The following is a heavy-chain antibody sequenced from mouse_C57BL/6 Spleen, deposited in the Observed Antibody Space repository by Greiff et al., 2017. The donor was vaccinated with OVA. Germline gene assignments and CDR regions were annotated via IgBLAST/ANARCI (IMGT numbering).Heavy chain of an antibody. Sequence: EVKLVESGPELVKPGASVKISCKASGYSFTDYNMNWVKQSNGKSLEWIGVINPNYGTTSYNQKFKGKATVTVDQSSSTAYMQLNSLTSEDSAVYYGAGYDYSSSRWYFDDWGTGTTVTVSS. CDR2: INPNYGTT. CDR3: AGYDYSSSRWYFDD. D-gene: IGHD1-1*01. CDR1: GYSFTDYN. V-gene: IGHV1-39*01. J-gene: IGHJ1*03.